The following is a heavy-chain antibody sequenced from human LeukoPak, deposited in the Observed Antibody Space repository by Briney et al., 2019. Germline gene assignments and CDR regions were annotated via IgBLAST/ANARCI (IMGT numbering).Heavy chain of an antibody. J-gene: IGHJ4*02. Sequence: ASVKVSCKASGYTFTSYYMHWVRQAPGQGLEWMGLINPTGDSTGYAQKFQGRVTMTRDMSTSTDYLELSSLRSEDTAVYYCASAVAAEYYFDYWGQGTLVTVSS. V-gene: IGHV1-46*01. CDR2: INPTGDST. CDR3: ASAVAAEYYFDY. D-gene: IGHD2-15*01. CDR1: GYTFTSYY.